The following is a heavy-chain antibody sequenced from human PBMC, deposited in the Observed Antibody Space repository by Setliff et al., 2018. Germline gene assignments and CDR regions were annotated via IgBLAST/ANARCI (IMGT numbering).Heavy chain of an antibody. CDR1: GFTFSTYS. D-gene: IGHD5-12*01. CDR2: ISSTSTYI. V-gene: IGHV3-21*01. CDR3: TRARDIAPTYYYMDV. Sequence: PWGSLKLSCAASGFTFSTYSFNWVRQAPGKGLEWVSAISSTSTYIYYADSVKGRFTISRDNSKNSLYLHMNSLRAEDTAVYYCTRARDIAPTYYYMDVWGKGTTVTVSS. J-gene: IGHJ6*03.